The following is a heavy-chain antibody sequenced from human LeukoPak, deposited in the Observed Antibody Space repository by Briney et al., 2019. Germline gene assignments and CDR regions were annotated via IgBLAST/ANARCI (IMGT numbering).Heavy chain of an antibody. J-gene: IGHJ4*02. CDR3: ARERRNLDSSSEYYFDY. Sequence: GGSLRLSCVASVFTFSSYWISGVRQAPGKGLEWVANIKQDGSEKYYVDSVKGRFTSSRDNAKSSLYLQMNSLRAEDTAVYYCARERRNLDSSSEYYFDYWGQGTLVTVSS. CDR2: IKQDGSEK. CDR1: VFTFSSYW. V-gene: IGHV3-7*01. D-gene: IGHD6-6*01.